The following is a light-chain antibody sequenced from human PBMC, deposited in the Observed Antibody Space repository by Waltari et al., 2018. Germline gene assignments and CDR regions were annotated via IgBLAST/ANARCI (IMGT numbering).Light chain of an antibody. CDR1: SSDVGGSNY. Sequence: QSALTQPASVSGSPGQSITISCTGTSSDVGGSNYVSWYQQHPVKAPKLMIYEVSNRPSGVSNRVAGSKSGNTASLTISGLQAEDEADYYCSSYISSSTLELFGGGTSLTVL. J-gene: IGLJ2*01. CDR3: SSYISSSTLEL. V-gene: IGLV2-14*01. CDR2: EVS.